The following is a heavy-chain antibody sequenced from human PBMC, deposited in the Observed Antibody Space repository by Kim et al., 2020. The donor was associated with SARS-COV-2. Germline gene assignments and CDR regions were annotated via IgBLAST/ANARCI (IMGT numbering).Heavy chain of an antibody. V-gene: IGHV4-39*07. J-gene: IGHJ4*02. CDR3: ARIESGPTQTFDY. CDR1: GGSISSSSYY. CDR2: IYYSGST. Sequence: SETLSLTCTVSGGSISSSSYYWGWIRQPPGKGLEWIGSIYYSGSTYYNPSLKSRVTISVDTSKNQFSLKLSSVTAADTAVYYCARIESGPTQTFDYWGQGTLVTVSS. D-gene: IGHD3-3*01.